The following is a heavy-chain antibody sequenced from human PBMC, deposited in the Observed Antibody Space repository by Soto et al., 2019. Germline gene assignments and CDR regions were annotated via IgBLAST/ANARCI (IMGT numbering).Heavy chain of an antibody. J-gene: IGHJ4*02. D-gene: IGHD3-10*01. CDR1: GFTFSSYA. CDR2: ISGGGGDT. CDR3: AKSMVPTRRDYFDY. Sequence: GGSLRLSCAASGFTFSSYAMSWVRQAPGKGLEWVSTISGGGGDTYYADSVKGRFTISRDNSKNTLYLQMNSLRAEDTAVYYCAKSMVPTRRDYFDYWGQGTLVTVSS. V-gene: IGHV3-23*01.